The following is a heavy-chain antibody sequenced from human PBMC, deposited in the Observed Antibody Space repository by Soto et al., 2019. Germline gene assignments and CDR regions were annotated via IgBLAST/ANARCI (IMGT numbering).Heavy chain of an antibody. CDR1: GFTFSSYW. Sequence: EVQLVESGGGLVQPGGSLRLSCAASGFTFSSYWMSWVRKTPGKGLEWVASIKQDGSEKYYVDSVKGRFTISRDNAKNSLYLQINSLRAEDTAVYYCARDRSAASWGQGTLVTVSS. J-gene: IGHJ5*02. CDR3: ARDRSAAS. CDR2: IKQDGSEK. V-gene: IGHV3-7*04. D-gene: IGHD6-13*01.